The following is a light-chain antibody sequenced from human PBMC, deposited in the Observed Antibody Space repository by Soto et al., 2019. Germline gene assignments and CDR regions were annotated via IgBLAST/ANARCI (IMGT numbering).Light chain of an antibody. J-gene: IGKJ2*01. CDR3: QQYGVSPFT. V-gene: IGKV3-20*01. CDR2: GAS. Sequence: EIVLTQSPGTLSLSPGERVTLSCRASQSARSSYLAWYQQKPGQAPSLLIYGASSRATGVPDRFSGSGSGTDFTLTISRLEPEDSGVYYCQQYGVSPFTFGQGTKLEI. CDR1: QSARSSY.